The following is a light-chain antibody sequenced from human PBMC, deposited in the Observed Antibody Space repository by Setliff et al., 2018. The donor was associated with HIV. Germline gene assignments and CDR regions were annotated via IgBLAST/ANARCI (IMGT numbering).Light chain of an antibody. V-gene: IGLV2-23*01. CDR1: SGDVGRYNL. CDR2: QAS. Sequence: QSALAQPASVSGSPGQSITISCIGTSGDVGRYNLVSWYQQQPGKPPKLMIYQASKRPSGVSNRFSGSKSGNTASLTISGLQAEDEADYYCCSNTGSNTYVFGTGTKVTVL. J-gene: IGLJ1*01. CDR3: CSNTGSNTYV.